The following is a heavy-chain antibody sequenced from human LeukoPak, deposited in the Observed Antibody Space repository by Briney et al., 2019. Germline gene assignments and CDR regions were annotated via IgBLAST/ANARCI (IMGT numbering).Heavy chain of an antibody. Sequence: SETLSFTCTVSGGSISSSNYYWGWIRQPPGKGLEWIGRIYYSGSTYYNPSLKSRVTISVDTSKNQFSLKLNSVTAADTAVYYCARGPRIITMVRGVKGNNWFDPWGQGTLVTVSS. J-gene: IGHJ5*02. V-gene: IGHV4-39*07. D-gene: IGHD3-10*01. CDR2: IYYSGST. CDR1: GGSISSSNYY. CDR3: ARGPRIITMVRGVKGNNWFDP.